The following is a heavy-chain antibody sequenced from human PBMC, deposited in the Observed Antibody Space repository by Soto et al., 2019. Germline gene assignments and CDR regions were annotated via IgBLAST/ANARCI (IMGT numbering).Heavy chain of an antibody. J-gene: IGHJ6*02. V-gene: IGHV3-74*01. Sequence: EVHLEESGGGLVQRGGSLRLSCAASGFIFSSYWIHWVRQVPGKGLVWVSRISSDGSSTSYADSVKGRFTISRDNAKNTLFLQMNSLRAEDTAVYYCARVPVVTHYYGMDVWGQWTTVTVSS. CDR1: GFIFSSYW. D-gene: IGHD2-21*01. CDR3: ARVPVVTHYYGMDV. CDR2: ISSDGSST.